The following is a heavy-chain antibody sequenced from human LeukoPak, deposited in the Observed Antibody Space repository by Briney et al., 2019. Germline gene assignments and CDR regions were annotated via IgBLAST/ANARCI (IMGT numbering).Heavy chain of an antibody. Sequence: PGGSLRLSCAASGFAFSSYSMSWVRQAPGKGLEWVASIKSSGSEIYYVDSVKGRFTISRDNAKNSLYLQMNSLRAEDTAVYYCGRDSESRREGGPRFGYWGQGTLVTVSS. CDR2: IKSSGSEI. V-gene: IGHV3-7*01. D-gene: IGHD1-26*01. CDR1: GFAFSSYS. CDR3: GRDSESRREGGPRFGY. J-gene: IGHJ4*02.